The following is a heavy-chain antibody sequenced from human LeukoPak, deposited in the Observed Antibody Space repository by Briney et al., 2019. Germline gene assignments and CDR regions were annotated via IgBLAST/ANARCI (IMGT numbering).Heavy chain of an antibody. D-gene: IGHD3-3*02. CDR3: ARSIQPYFDY. CDR1: GGSISSYY. CDR2: IYYSGST. V-gene: IGHV4-59*01. Sequence: SETLSLTCTVSGGSISSYYWSWIRQPPGKGLEWTGYIYYSGSTNYNPSLKSRVTISVDTSKNQFSLKLSSVTAADTAVYYCARSIQPYFDYWGQGTLVTVSS. J-gene: IGHJ4*02.